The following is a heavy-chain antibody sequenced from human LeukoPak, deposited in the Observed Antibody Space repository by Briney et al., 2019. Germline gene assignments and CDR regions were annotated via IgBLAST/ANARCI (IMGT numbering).Heavy chain of an antibody. J-gene: IGHJ4*02. CDR1: GYTFTCYY. Sequence: ASVKVSCKASGYTFTCYYMHWVRQAPGQGLEWMGRINPNSGGTNYAQKFQGRVTMTRDTSVSTAYMELSGLRSDDTAVYYCARGSSGYYGLFDYWGQGTLVTVSS. CDR3: ARGSSGYYGLFDY. V-gene: IGHV1-2*06. D-gene: IGHD3-22*01. CDR2: INPNSGGT.